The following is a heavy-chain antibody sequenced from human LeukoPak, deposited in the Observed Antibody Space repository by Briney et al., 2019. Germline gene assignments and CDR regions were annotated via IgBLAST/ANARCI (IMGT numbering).Heavy chain of an antibody. J-gene: IGHJ5*02. Sequence: PQTLSLTCAISGDSVSSNSAAWNWIRQSPSRGLEWLGRTYYRSKWYNDYAVSVKSRITINPDTSKNQFSLQLNSVTPEDTAVYYCARDLGRVAYCGGDCPNWFDPWGQGTLVTVSS. D-gene: IGHD2-21*02. V-gene: IGHV6-1*01. CDR1: GDSVSSNSAA. CDR3: ARDLGRVAYCGGDCPNWFDP. CDR2: TYYRSKWYN.